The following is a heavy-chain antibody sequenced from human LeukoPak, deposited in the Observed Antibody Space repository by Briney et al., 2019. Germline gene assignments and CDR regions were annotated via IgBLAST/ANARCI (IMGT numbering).Heavy chain of an antibody. CDR2: IGTAGDT. Sequence: PGGSLRLSCAASGFTFSSYDMHWVRQATGKGLEWVSAIGTAGDTYYPGSVKGRFTISRDNAENSLYLQMNSLRAEDTAVYYCARGSEGYCSGGGCYYGMDVWGQGTTVTVSS. V-gene: IGHV3-13*01. CDR1: GFTFSSYD. D-gene: IGHD2-15*01. J-gene: IGHJ6*01. CDR3: ARGSEGYCSGGGCYYGMDV.